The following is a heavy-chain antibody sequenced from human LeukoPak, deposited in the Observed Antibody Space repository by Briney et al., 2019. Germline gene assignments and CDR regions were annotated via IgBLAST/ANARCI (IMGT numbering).Heavy chain of an antibody. CDR2: MYYSGNT. CDR3: ASPSRGITMVRGVIAD. D-gene: IGHD3-10*01. Sequence: SETLSLTCSVSGGSISNYNYYWGWIRQPPGKGLEWIGSMYYSGNTYYNPSLKSRVTISVDTSKSQFSLKLSSVTAADTAVYYCASPSRGITMVRGVIADWGQGTLVTVSS. J-gene: IGHJ4*02. CDR1: GGSISNYNYY. V-gene: IGHV4-39*01.